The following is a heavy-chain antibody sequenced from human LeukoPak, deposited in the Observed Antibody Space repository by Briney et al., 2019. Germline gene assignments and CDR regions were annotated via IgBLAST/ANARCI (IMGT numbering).Heavy chain of an antibody. CDR1: GGSISSSSYY. Sequence: SETLSLTCTVSGGSISSSSYYWGWIRQPPGKGLEWIGSIYYSGSTYYSPSLKSRVTISVDTSKNQFSLKLSSVTAADTAVYYCANGAGVLVDYWGQGTLVTVSS. CDR3: ANGAGVLVDY. CDR2: IYYSGST. D-gene: IGHD3-3*01. V-gene: IGHV4-39*01. J-gene: IGHJ4*02.